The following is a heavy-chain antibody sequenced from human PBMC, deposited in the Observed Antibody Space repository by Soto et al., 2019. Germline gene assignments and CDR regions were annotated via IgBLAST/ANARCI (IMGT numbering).Heavy chain of an antibody. V-gene: IGHV3-64*01. J-gene: IGHJ6*03. D-gene: IGHD3-3*01. CDR1: GFTFSSYA. CDR2: ISNNGGST. CDR3: ARDKDFWSGYYTDYYYYMDV. Sequence: GGSLRLSCAASGFTFSSYAMHWVRQAPGKGLEYVSAISNNGGSTYYANSVKGRFTISRDNSKNTLYLQMGSLRAEDMAVYYCARDKDFWSGYYTDYYYYMDVWGKGTTVTVSS.